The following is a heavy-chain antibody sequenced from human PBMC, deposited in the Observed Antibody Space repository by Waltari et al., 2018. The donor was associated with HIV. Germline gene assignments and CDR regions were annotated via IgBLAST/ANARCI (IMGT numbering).Heavy chain of an antibody. Sequence: QVQLVQSGPEVKKPGSSVKVSCKSSGDTFVNYAISWVRQAPGQGLEWRGRIVPSLGVTTYSQILQGRVPITADGSTTTAYMELSSLKSEDTAIFYCALEGGNYVSPLDFWGQGTLVTVSS. D-gene: IGHD3-16*01. CDR3: ALEGGNYVSPLDF. CDR2: IVPSLGVT. CDR1: GDTFVNYA. J-gene: IGHJ4*02. V-gene: IGHV1-69*04.